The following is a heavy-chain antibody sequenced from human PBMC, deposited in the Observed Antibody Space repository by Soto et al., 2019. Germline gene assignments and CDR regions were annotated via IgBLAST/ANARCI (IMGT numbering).Heavy chain of an antibody. Sequence: LRLSSAAPRLTLDDYAMHWVRQAPGQGLDWVSGISWNSGSIGYADPVKGRFTISRDNAKNSLYLQMNSLRAEDTALYYCAKALEIRAYYFDDWGQGTLVTVPS. CDR3: AKALEIRAYYFDD. J-gene: IGHJ4*02. V-gene: IGHV3-9*01. CDR1: RLTLDDYA. CDR2: ISWNSGSI.